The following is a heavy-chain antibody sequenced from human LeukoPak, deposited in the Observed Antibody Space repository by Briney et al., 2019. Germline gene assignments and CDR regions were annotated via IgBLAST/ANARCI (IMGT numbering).Heavy chain of an antibody. CDR2: IIPILGIA. V-gene: IGHV1-69*04. J-gene: IGHJ3*02. Sequence: SVKVSCKASGGTFNSYAISWVRQAPGQGLEWMGRIIPILGIANYAQKFQGRVTITADKSTSTAYMELSSLRSEDTAVYYCAVIVVVISAFDIWGQGTMVTVSS. CDR3: AVIVVVISAFDI. CDR1: GGTFNSYA. D-gene: IGHD3-22*01.